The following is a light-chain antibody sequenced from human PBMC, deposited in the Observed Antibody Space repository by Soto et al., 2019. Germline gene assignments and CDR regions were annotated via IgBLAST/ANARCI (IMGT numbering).Light chain of an antibody. V-gene: IGKV1-16*02. CDR1: QEISNH. J-gene: IGKJ4*01. Sequence: DIQMTQSPSSLSASVGDRVTITCRASQEISNHLAWFQQKPGKPPKSLISDASSLQSGVPSKFSDSGSGTDFTLTISSLQPEDFATYYCQQYHNYPVTFGGGTKVEFK. CDR2: DAS. CDR3: QQYHNYPVT.